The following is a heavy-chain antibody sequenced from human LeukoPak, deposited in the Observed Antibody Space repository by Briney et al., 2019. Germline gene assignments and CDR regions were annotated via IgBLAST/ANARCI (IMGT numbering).Heavy chain of an antibody. Sequence: GGSLRLSCAASGFTFSSYAMSWVRQAPGKGLEWVSAISGRGGSTDYTDSVKGRFTISRDNSKNTLYLQMSSLGAEDTAVYYCAKGHRYCTSGNCNSAIDYWGQGTLVTVSS. V-gene: IGHV3-23*01. CDR1: GFTFSSYA. J-gene: IGHJ4*02. CDR3: AKGHRYCTSGNCNSAIDY. CDR2: ISGRGGST. D-gene: IGHD2-15*01.